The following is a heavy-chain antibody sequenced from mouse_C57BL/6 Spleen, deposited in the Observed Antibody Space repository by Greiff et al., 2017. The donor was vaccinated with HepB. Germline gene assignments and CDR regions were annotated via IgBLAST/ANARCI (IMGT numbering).Heavy chain of an antibody. D-gene: IGHD2-4*01. V-gene: IGHV1-9*01. J-gene: IGHJ3*01. Sequence: QVQLKESGAELMKPGASVKLSCKATGYTFTGYWIEWVKQRPGHGLEWIGEILPGSGSTNYNEKFKGKATFTADTSSNTAYMQLSSLTTEDSAIYSFARGDTNGDYDGGFAYWGQGTLVTVSA. CDR1: GYTFTGYW. CDR2: ILPGSGST. CDR3: ARGDTNGDYDGGFAY.